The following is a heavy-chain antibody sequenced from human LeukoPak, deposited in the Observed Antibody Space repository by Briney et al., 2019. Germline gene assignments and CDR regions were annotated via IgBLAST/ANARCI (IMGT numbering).Heavy chain of an antibody. Sequence: PSETLSLTCAVYGGSFSGYYWSWIRQPPGKGLEWIGEINHSGSTNYNPSLKSRVTISVDTSKNQLSLKLSSVTAADTAVYYCASQSQSKSGYFDYWGQGTLVTVSS. CDR1: GGSFSGYY. J-gene: IGHJ4*02. CDR3: ASQSQSKSGYFDY. CDR2: INHSGST. V-gene: IGHV4-34*01.